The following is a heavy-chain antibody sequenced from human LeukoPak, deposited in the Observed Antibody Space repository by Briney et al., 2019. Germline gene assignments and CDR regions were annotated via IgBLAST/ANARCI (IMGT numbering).Heavy chain of an antibody. V-gene: IGHV4-39*07. Sequence: SETLSLTCTVSGGSISSSSYYWGWIRQPPGKGLEWIGSIYYSGSTYYNPSLKSRVTISVDTSKNQFSLKLSSVTAADTAVYYCARGYGDYGSLSDAFDIWGQGTMVTVSS. CDR1: GGSISSSSYY. CDR2: IYYSGST. D-gene: IGHD4-17*01. CDR3: ARGYGDYGSLSDAFDI. J-gene: IGHJ3*02.